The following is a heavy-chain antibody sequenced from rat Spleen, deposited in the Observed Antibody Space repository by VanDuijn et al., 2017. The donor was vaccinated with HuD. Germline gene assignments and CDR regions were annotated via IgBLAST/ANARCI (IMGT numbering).Heavy chain of an antibody. J-gene: IGHJ2*01. V-gene: IGHV5-25*01. Sequence: EVQLVESGGGLVQPGRSLKLSCAASGFTLSDHYMAWVRQAPTQGLEWVAYISTGGGSTYNRDSVKGRFTISRDKAKNTLYLQMNSLRSEDTATYYCARQISPDYWGQGVMVTVSS. CDR2: ISTGGGST. CDR3: ARQISPDY. CDR1: GFTLSDHY.